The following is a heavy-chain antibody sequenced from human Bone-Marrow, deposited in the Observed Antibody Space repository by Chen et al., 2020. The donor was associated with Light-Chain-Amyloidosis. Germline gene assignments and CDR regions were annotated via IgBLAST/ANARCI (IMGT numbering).Heavy chain of an antibody. CDR1: GSTFSDYS. V-gene: IGHV3-21*01. D-gene: IGHD1-1*01. CDR3: AREPTTDPLYYYGMDV. Sequence: EVQLVESGGGLVKPGGSLRLSCAASGSTFSDYSMNWVRQAPGKGLEWVSSISGDSNDIYYADSVKGRLTISRDNAKNSVYLQMNSLRTEDTAVYYCAREPTTDPLYYYGMDVWGQGSTVTVSS. CDR2: ISGDSNDI. J-gene: IGHJ6*02.